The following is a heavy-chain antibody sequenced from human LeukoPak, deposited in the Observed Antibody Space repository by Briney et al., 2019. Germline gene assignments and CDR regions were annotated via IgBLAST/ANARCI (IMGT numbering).Heavy chain of an antibody. CDR3: ARDGAFDSSGYYWDY. V-gene: IGHV3-20*04. Sequence: GGSLRLSCAASGFTFYNYGINWVRQAPGKGLEWVSRIHWNGGRTGYADSVKGRFTISRDNAKNSLYLQMNSLRAEDTALYYCARDGAFDSSGYYWDYWGQGTLVTVSS. CDR1: GFTFYNYG. D-gene: IGHD3-22*01. J-gene: IGHJ4*02. CDR2: IHWNGGRT.